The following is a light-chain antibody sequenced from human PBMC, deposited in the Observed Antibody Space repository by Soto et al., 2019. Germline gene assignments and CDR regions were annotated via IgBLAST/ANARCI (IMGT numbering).Light chain of an antibody. Sequence: DIQMTQSPSTLSASVGDRVTITCRASQSLRNWLAWYQQRPGKAPKLLIYKVSTLDTGVPSRFSGSGSGTEFTLSISSLQPDDFATYYCQQYDSYPYTFGQGTMLEIK. CDR1: QSLRNW. J-gene: IGKJ2*01. CDR2: KVS. CDR3: QQYDSYPYT. V-gene: IGKV1-5*03.